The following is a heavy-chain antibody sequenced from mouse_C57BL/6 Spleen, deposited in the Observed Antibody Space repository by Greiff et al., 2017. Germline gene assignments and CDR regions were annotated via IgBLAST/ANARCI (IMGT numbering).Heavy chain of an antibody. Sequence: CEASGVDFSRYWMSWVRRAPGKGLEWLVEIIPDSSTINYEPSLKDKFIISRDNAKNTLYLQRSKVRSEDTALYYCARNYGSSYAMDYWGQGTSVTVSS. D-gene: IGHD1-1*01. CDR1: GVDFSRYW. V-gene: IGHV4-1*01. CDR3: ARNYGSSYAMDY. J-gene: IGHJ4*01. CDR2: IIPDSSTI.